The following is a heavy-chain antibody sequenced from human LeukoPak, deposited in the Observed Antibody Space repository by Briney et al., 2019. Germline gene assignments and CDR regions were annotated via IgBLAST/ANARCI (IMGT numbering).Heavy chain of an antibody. CDR1: GYTFTGYY. V-gene: IGHV1-2*06. D-gene: IGHD2-15*01. J-gene: IGHJ5*02. CDR3: ARELRVPGQGYCSGGSCYKRWFDP. CDR2: INPNSGGT. Sequence: ASVKVSCKASGYTFTGYYVHWVRQAPGQGLEWMGRINPNSGGTNYAQKFQGRVTMTRDTSISTAYMELSRLRSDDTAVYYCARELRVPGQGYCSGGSCYKRWFDPWGQGTLVTVSS.